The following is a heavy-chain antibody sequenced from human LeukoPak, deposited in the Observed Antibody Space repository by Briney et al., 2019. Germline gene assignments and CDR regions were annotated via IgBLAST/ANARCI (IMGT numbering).Heavy chain of an antibody. CDR3: ASRPYYYDSSGYFD. CDR1: GFTFSNYS. CDR2: ISSSSSYI. D-gene: IGHD3-22*01. Sequence: GGSLRLSCAASGFTFSNYSMNWVRQAPGKGLEWVSSISSSSSYIYYADSVKGRFTISRDNAKNSLYLQMNSLRAEDTAVYYCASRPYYYDSSGYFDWGQGTLVTVSS. J-gene: IGHJ4*02. V-gene: IGHV3-21*01.